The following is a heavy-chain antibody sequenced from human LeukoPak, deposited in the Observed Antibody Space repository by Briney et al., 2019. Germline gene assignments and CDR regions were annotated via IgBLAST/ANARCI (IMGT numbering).Heavy chain of an antibody. J-gene: IGHJ4*02. Sequence: GASVKVSCKASGFTFTSSAVQWVRQARGQRLESIGWIVVGGGNTNYAQKFQERVTITRDMSTSTAYMELSSLRSEDTAVYYCAAAHSYELPDYWGQGTLVTVSS. CDR3: AAAHSYELPDY. D-gene: IGHD5-18*01. CDR1: GFTFTSSA. V-gene: IGHV1-58*01. CDR2: IVVGGGNT.